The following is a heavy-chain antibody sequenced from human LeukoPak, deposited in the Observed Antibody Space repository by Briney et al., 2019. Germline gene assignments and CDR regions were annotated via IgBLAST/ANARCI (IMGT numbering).Heavy chain of an antibody. CDR2: INQYGTER. V-gene: IGHV3-7*01. J-gene: IGHJ4*02. D-gene: IGHD3-16*01. CDR1: GLTFSTYW. CDR3: ARSLGDD. Sequence: GGYLRLSCAVSGLTFSTYWMTWVRQAPGKGLEWVASINQYGTERYYVDSVKGRFTISRDNTKGSAYLQMNSLRDEDTAVYYCARSLGDDWGQGTLVTVSS.